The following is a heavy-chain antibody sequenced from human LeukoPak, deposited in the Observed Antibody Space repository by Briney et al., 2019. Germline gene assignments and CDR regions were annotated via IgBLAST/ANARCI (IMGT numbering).Heavy chain of an antibody. CDR2: ISVSGGVR. V-gene: IGHV3-48*02. CDR1: GYPFGSYS. Sequence: GGSLRLSCVASGYPFGSYSMNWIRQAPGKGLEWVSYISVSGGVRSYADSVKGRFTISRDDARNSLYLQMNSLKDEDTAVYYCARDRGYFYDQLDYWGQGTLVTVSS. J-gene: IGHJ4*02. D-gene: IGHD2/OR15-2a*01. CDR3: ARDRGYFYDQLDY.